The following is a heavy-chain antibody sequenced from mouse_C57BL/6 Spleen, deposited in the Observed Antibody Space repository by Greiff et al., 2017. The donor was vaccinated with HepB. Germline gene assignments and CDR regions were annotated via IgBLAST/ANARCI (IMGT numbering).Heavy chain of an antibody. J-gene: IGHJ4*01. V-gene: IGHV7-3*01. D-gene: IGHD2-12*01. CDR1: GFTFTDYY. Sequence: EVQLQESGGGLVQPGGSLSLSCAASGFTFTDYYMSWVRQPPGKALEWLGFIRNKANGYTTEYSASVKGLFTFSRDNSHSILYIQMKALRAEDSATYYCARGRLRTIDAMDYWGQGTSVTVSS. CDR2: IRNKANGYTT. CDR3: ARGRLRTIDAMDY.